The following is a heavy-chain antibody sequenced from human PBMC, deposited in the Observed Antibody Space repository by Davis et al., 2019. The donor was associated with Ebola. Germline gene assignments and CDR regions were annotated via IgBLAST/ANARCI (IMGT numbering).Heavy chain of an antibody. CDR2: FDPEYGEA. CDR3: AIGGLKGGFDY. D-gene: IGHD3-16*01. Sequence: AASVKVSCKVSEYTLAELSIHWVRQAPGEGLEWMGCFDPEYGEAIYAQKFQDRVTMTEDTSTDTAHMELSSLRSEDTAIYYCAIGGLKGGFDYWGRGTLVTVSS. J-gene: IGHJ4*02. CDR1: EYTLAELS. V-gene: IGHV1-24*01.